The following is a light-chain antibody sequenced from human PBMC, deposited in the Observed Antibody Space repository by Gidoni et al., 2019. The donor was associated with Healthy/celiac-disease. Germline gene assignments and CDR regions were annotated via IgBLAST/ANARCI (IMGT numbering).Light chain of an antibody. CDR1: SSNIGAVYD. CDR2: GTS. Sequence: QSVLTQPPSVSGAPGQRVTISCTGSSSNIGAVYDVHLYQQLPGTAPKLLIYGTSNRPSGVPDRFSGSKSGTSASLAITGLQAEDEADYYCQSYDSSLSGVVFGGGTKLTVL. CDR3: QSYDSSLSGVV. V-gene: IGLV1-40*01. J-gene: IGLJ2*01.